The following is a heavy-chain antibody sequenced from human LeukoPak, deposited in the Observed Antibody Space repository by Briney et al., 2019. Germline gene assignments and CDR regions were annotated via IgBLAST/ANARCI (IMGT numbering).Heavy chain of an antibody. J-gene: IGHJ4*02. CDR2: FNPESGGT. CDR3: ASALNSRSSSC. D-gene: IGHD6-13*01. Sequence: VSVKVSCKASGYRFTDYYMHWVRQAPGQGLEWMGWFNPESGGTNYAQKFQGRVTMTTDTTISTAYMELTGLRSDDTAVYYCASALNSRSSSCWGQGTRVTVSS. CDR1: GYRFTDYY. V-gene: IGHV1-2*02.